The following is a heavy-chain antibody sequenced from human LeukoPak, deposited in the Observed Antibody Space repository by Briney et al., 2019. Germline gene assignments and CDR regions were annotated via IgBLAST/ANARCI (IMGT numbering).Heavy chain of an antibody. J-gene: IGHJ5*02. D-gene: IGHD2-2*01. Sequence: PSETLSLTCAVYGGSFSGYYWSWIRQPPGKGLEWIGEINHSGSTNYNPSLKSRVTISVDTSKNQFSLKLSSVTAANTAVYYCARRYCSSTSCYLGFVRDWFDPWGQGTLVTVSS. CDR1: GGSFSGYY. CDR3: ARRYCSSTSCYLGFVRDWFDP. CDR2: INHSGST. V-gene: IGHV4-34*01.